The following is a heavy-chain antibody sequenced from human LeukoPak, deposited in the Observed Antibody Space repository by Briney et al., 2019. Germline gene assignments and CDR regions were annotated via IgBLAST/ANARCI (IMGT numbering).Heavy chain of an antibody. V-gene: IGHV3-23*01. D-gene: IGHD3-22*01. CDR3: ARDFRAHYYDSSGLDY. Sequence: PGGSLRLSCAASGFTFSSYAMSWVRQAPGKGLEWVSAISGSGGSTYYADSVKGRFTISGDNSKNTLYLQMNSLRAEDTAVYYCARDFRAHYYDSSGLDYWGQGTLVTVSS. CDR1: GFTFSSYA. CDR2: ISGSGGST. J-gene: IGHJ4*02.